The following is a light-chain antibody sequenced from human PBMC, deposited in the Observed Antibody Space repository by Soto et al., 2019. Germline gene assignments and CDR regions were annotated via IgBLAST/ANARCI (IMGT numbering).Light chain of an antibody. J-gene: IGKJ5*01. CDR1: HWVNSH. Sequence: MMMTQSPATLSVSPGERVTLSCRTSHWVNSHVAGYQQKPGQAPRLLLYGASTRATGIPVRFSGSGFGTEFTLTISSLQSEDFAVYYCQQYKNWPLFGQGTRLEIK. CDR2: GAS. V-gene: IGKV3-15*01. CDR3: QQYKNWPL.